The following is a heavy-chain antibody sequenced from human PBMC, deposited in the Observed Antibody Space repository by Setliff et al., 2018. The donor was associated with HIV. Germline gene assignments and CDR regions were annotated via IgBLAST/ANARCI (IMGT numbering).Heavy chain of an antibody. CDR3: AREQLGFGPPRGMDV. CDR1: GYTFTSYI. V-gene: IGHV1-18*01. Sequence: ASVKVSCKASGYTFTSYIINWIRQAPGQGLEWVGWISPSNGNTNYAQKVQGRVTMTTDTSTSAAYMELRSLRSDDTAVYYCAREQLGFGPPRGMDVWGQGTTVTVSS. D-gene: IGHD6-13*01. CDR2: ISPSNGNT. J-gene: IGHJ6*02.